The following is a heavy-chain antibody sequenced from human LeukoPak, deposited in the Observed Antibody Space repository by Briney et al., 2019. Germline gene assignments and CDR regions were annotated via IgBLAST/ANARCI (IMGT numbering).Heavy chain of an antibody. CDR1: GYTFTSYD. J-gene: IGHJ2*01. D-gene: IGHD1-26*01. Sequence: GASVKVSCKASGYTFTSYDINWVRQATGQGLEWMGWMNPNSGNTGYAQKFQGRVTMTRNTSISTAYMELSSLRSEDTAVYYCARGRVSGSSPWRGPWSLWGRGTLVTVSS. V-gene: IGHV1-8*01. CDR2: MNPNSGNT. CDR3: ARGRVSGSSPWRGPWSL.